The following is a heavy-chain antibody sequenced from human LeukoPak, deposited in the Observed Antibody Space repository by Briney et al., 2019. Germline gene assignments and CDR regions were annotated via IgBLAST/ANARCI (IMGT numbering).Heavy chain of an antibody. CDR3: ARDGPAAGPAY. J-gene: IGHJ4*02. Sequence: GGSLRLSCAASGFTFSSYWMHWVRQAPGKGLVGVSRINSDGSSTSYADSVKGRFTISRDNAKNTLYLQMNSLRAEDTAVYYCARDGPAAGPAYWGQGTLAPVSS. CDR2: INSDGSST. D-gene: IGHD6-13*01. CDR1: GFTFSSYW. V-gene: IGHV3-74*01.